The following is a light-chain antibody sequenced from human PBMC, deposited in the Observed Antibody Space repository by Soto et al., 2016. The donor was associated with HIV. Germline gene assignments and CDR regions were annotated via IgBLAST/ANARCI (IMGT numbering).Light chain of an antibody. Sequence: SSELTQDPVVSVALGQTVMITCQGDSLRSYYASWYQQKPGQAPVLVIYGKNNRPSGIPDRFSGSNSVNTASLTITGAQAEDEADYYCNSRDSSDNHNYVFGTGTKVTVL. CDR1: SLRSYY. CDR3: NSRDSSDNHNYV. J-gene: IGLJ1*01. CDR2: GKN. V-gene: IGLV3-19*01.